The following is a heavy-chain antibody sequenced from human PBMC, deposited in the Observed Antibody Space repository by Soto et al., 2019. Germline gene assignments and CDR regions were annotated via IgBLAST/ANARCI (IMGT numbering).Heavy chain of an antibody. J-gene: IGHJ4*02. CDR1: VGTFSSYS. V-gene: IGHV1-69*01. CDR3: ARDGGRHSGGIDY. D-gene: IGHD1-26*01. Sequence: QVQLVQSGAEVKKPGSSVKVSCKASVGTFSSYSINWVRQAPRQGLEWMGEIIPIFGTANYAQKFQGRVTITADESTSPAYMELSSLRSEDTAVYYCARDGGRHSGGIDYWGQGTLVTVSS. CDR2: IIPIFGTA.